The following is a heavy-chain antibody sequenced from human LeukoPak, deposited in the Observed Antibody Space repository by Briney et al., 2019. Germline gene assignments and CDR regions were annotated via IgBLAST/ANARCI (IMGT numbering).Heavy chain of an antibody. CDR3: AKDQVSVFGVASHFDY. V-gene: IGHV3-9*03. CDR2: ITWNSNII. J-gene: IGHJ4*01. D-gene: IGHD3-3*02. CDR1: GFTFDDYA. Sequence: PGRSLRLSCAASGFTFDDYAMHWVRQVPGKGLEWVSGITWNSNIIGYADSVKGRFTISRDNAKNSLYLQMNSLRAEDMALYYCAKDQVSVFGVASHFDYWGHGTLVTVSS.